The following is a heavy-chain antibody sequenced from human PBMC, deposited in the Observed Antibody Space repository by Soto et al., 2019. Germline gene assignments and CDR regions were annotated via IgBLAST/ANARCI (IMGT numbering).Heavy chain of an antibody. Sequence: QVQLQQWGAGLLKPSETLSLTCAVYGGSLSGYYWSWIRQPQGKGLEWIGEIKDGGLTNYSPSLKSRATISVDTPKNQFSLKLHSVTAADTAVYYCVRGQEGVVATHWDQGTLVTVSS. V-gene: IGHV4-34*01. D-gene: IGHD5-12*01. CDR2: IKDGGLT. CDR3: VRGQEGVVATH. CDR1: GGSLSGYY. J-gene: IGHJ4*02.